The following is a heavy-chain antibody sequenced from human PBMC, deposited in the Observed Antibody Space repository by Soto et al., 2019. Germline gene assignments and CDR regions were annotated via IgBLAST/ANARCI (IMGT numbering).Heavy chain of an antibody. CDR1: GFTFSSYS. CDR3: AREGRVATTRVYYYYGMDV. J-gene: IGHJ6*02. CDR2: ISSSSSYI. D-gene: IGHD5-12*01. V-gene: IGHV3-21*01. Sequence: EVQLVESGGGLVKPGGSLRLSCAASGFTFSSYSMNWVRQAPGKGLEWVSSISSSSSYIYYADSVKGRFTISRDNANNSLYLQMNSLRAEDTAVYYCAREGRVATTRVYYYYGMDVWGQGTTVTVSS.